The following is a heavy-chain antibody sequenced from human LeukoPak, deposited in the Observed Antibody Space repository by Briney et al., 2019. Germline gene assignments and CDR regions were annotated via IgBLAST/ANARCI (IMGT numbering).Heavy chain of an antibody. CDR1: GFTFDDYA. J-gene: IGHJ6*02. CDR3: VKDIYGSGSYSEMGMDV. Sequence: PGGSLRLSCAASGFTFDDYAMHWVRQVPGKGLEWVSGISWNSGSIGYADSVKGRFTISRDNAKDSLYLQMNSLRAEDTALYYCVKDIYGSGSYSEMGMDVWGQGTTVTVSS. V-gene: IGHV3-9*01. D-gene: IGHD3-10*01. CDR2: ISWNSGSI.